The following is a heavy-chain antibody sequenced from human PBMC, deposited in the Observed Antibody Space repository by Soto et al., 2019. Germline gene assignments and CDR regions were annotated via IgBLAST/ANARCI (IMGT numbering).Heavy chain of an antibody. J-gene: IGHJ6*02. CDR3: ARHLGGNHYCYGMDV. D-gene: IGHD3-10*01. V-gene: IGHV1-69*12. CDR2: IIPIFGTA. CDR1: GGTFSSYA. Sequence: QVQLVQSGAEVKKPGSSVKVSCKASGGTFSSYAISWVRQAPGQGLEWMGGIIPIFGTADYAQKSQGRVTSAADDLTGTACMEMRSLRSGDTAGYYCARHLGGNHYCYGMDVGGQGTTVTVSS.